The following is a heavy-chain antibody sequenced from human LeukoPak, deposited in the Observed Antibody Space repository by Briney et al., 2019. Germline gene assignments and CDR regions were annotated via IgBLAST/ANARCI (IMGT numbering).Heavy chain of an antibody. CDR1: GGSISNYY. CDR2: IYYSGST. Sequence: SETLSLTCTVSGGSISNYYWSWIRQPPGEGLEWIGYIYYSGSTNYNPSLRSRVTISIDTSKSQFSLSLTSVTAADTAVYYCARGGLGGITAYSNYLFDYWGQGTLVTVSS. J-gene: IGHJ4*02. V-gene: IGHV4-59*08. D-gene: IGHD4-11*01. CDR3: ARGGLGGITAYSNYLFDY.